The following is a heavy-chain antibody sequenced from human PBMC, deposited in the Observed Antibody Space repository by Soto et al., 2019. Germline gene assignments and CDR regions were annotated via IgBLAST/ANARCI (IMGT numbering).Heavy chain of an antibody. CDR3: DKGHGDYVWHYFDY. CDR2: ISGSAGST. V-gene: IGHV3-23*01. J-gene: IGHJ4*02. D-gene: IGHD4-17*01. CDR1: GFTLSSYA. Sequence: EVQLLESGGGLVQPGGSLRLSCAASGFTLSSYAMSWVRQAPGKGLEWVSSISGSAGSTYYADSVKGRFTISRDNSKNTLYVQMNSLRAEDTAVYYWDKGHGDYVWHYFDYWGQGTLVTVSS.